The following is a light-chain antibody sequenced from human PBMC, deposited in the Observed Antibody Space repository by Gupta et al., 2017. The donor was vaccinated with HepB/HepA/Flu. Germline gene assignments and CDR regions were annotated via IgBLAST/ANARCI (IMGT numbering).Light chain of an antibody. V-gene: IGLV3-1*01. CDR1: NFNYKF. CDR2: QDN. CDR3: QTWDNSKSVV. J-gene: IGLJ3*02. Sequence: SQDLTQPPSVSVSPGQTATITCSGDNFNYKFVAWYQQKTGQSPLLVIYQDNKRPSGISARFSGSNSGGKATLTISGTQAMDEADYYCQTWDNSKSVVFGGGTALTVL.